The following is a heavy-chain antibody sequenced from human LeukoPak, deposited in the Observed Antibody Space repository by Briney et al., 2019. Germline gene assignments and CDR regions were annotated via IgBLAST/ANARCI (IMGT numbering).Heavy chain of an antibody. J-gene: IGHJ4*02. D-gene: IGHD3-22*01. CDR1: GFTFSSYA. CDR3: AKDSNYDSSGSIDY. CDR2: ISGGGGGT. Sequence: GGSLRLSCAASGFTFSSYAMSWVRQAPGKGLEWVSAISGGGGGTYYADSVKGRLTISRDNSKSTLYLQMNSLRAEDTAVYYCAKDSNYDSSGSIDYWGQGTLVTVSS. V-gene: IGHV3-23*01.